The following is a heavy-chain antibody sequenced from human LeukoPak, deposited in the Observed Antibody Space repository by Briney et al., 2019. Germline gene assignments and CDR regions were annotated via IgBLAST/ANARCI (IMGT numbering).Heavy chain of an antibody. J-gene: IGHJ5*02. D-gene: IGHD1-20*01. CDR1: GFTFNSYS. CDR2: ISSGVTTQ. Sequence: GGSLRLSCAASGFTFNSYSMNWVRQAPGKGLEWISYISSGVTTQYYADSVKGRFTISRDDAKNSLYLQMNSLRAEDTAVYYCARFNLGWFGPWGQGTLVTVSS. V-gene: IGHV3-48*01. CDR3: ARFNLGWFGP.